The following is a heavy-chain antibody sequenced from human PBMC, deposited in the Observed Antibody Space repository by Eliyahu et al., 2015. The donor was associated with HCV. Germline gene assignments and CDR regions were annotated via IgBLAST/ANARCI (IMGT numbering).Heavy chain of an antibody. CDR2: SIPSFGIP. CDR1: GGTFSSFT. V-gene: IGHV1-69*01. Sequence: QVQLVQSGAEVKKPGSSVXLSCKASGGTFSSFTVSWVRQAPGQGLEWMAGSIPSFGIPKYAQKFQGRVTITADGSTNTAYMELSSLTSDDTAVYYCVRGPYCGGACYPDYWGQGTLVTVSS. J-gene: IGHJ4*02. D-gene: IGHD2-21*02. CDR3: VRGPYCGGACYPDY.